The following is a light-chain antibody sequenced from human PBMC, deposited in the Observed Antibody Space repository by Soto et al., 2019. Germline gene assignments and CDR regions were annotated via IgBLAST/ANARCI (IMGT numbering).Light chain of an antibody. CDR1: SSNIGSNT. V-gene: IGLV1-44*01. J-gene: IGLJ2*01. CDR2: SNN. Sequence: QSVLTQPPSASGTPGQRVTISCSGSSSNIGSNTVNWYQQLPGTAPKLLIYSNNKRPSGVPDRFSGPKSGTSAPLAIGGLQFGDEADYYCAAGDYCLNGGVFGGGTKVTVL. CDR3: AAGDYCLNGGV.